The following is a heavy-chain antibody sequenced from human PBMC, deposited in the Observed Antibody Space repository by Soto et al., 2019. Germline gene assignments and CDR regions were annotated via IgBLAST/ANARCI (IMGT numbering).Heavy chain of an antibody. J-gene: IGHJ5*02. CDR1: GGSFSDYF. D-gene: IGHD2-15*01. Sequence: SETLSLTCAVYGGSFSDYFWNWIRQPPGRGLDWIGEITHSGSANYNPSLRSRVTISVDTSKNQFSLKLSSVTAADTAVYYCASGRSQGAYNWFDPWGQGTLVTVSS. CDR2: ITHSGSA. V-gene: IGHV4-34*01. CDR3: ASGRSQGAYNWFDP.